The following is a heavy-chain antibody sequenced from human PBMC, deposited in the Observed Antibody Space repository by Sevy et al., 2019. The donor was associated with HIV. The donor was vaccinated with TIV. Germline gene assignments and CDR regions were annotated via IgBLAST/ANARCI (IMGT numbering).Heavy chain of an antibody. CDR1: GFTVSSDY. CDR3: ARILHYYNGMDV. J-gene: IGHJ6*02. CDR2: IYSGGST. V-gene: IGHV3-53*01. Sequence: GGSLRLSCAASGFTVSSDYMSWVRQAPGKGLEYVSVIYSGGSTYYADSVKGRFTISRDNSKNMLFLQMNSLRAEDTAVYYCARILHYYNGMDVWGQGTTVTVSS.